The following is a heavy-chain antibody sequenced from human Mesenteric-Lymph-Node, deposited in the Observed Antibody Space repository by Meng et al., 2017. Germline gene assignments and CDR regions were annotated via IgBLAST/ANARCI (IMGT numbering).Heavy chain of an antibody. D-gene: IGHD3-22*01. V-gene: IGHV1-69*06. CDR2: IIPIFGTA. J-gene: IGHJ4*02. CDR3: AREWGYYYDSSGYYRGQIDY. Sequence: SVKVSCKASGGTFSSYAISWVRQAPGQGLEWMGGIIPIFGTANYAQKFQGRVTITADKSTSTAYMELSSLRSEDTAVYYCAREWGYYYDSSGYYRGQIDYWGQGNLVTVSS. CDR1: GGTFSSYA.